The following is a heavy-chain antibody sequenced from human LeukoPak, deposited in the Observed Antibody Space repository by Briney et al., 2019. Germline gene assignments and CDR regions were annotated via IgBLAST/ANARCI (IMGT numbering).Heavy chain of an antibody. CDR2: ISYDGSNK. CDR3: ARDSGSIRYYYYYMDV. V-gene: IGHV3-30-3*01. D-gene: IGHD2-21*01. Sequence: GGSLRLSCAASGFTFSSYAMHWVRQAPGKGLEWVAVISYDGSNKYYADSVKGRFTISRDNAKNSLYLQMNSLRAEDTAVYYCARDSGSIRYYYYYMDVWGKGTTVTVSS. CDR1: GFTFSSYA. J-gene: IGHJ6*03.